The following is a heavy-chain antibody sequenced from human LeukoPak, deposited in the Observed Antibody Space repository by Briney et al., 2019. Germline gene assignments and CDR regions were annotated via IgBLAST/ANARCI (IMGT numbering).Heavy chain of an antibody. Sequence: GGSQRLSCAASEFTLSKYWMSWVRQAPGKGREWVANIRQDGSEKYYVDSVKGRFTISRDNAKNSLYLQMNSLRAEDTAVYYCASGSGWLVDNWGQGTLVTVSS. CDR2: IRQDGSEK. D-gene: IGHD5-24*01. V-gene: IGHV3-7*01. J-gene: IGHJ4*02. CDR3: ASGSGWLVDN. CDR1: EFTLSKYW.